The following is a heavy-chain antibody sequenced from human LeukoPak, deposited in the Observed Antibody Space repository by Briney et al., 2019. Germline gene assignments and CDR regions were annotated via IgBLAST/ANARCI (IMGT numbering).Heavy chain of an antibody. CDR1: GFTFSSYA. Sequence: GGSLRLSCAASGFTFSSYAMSWVRQAPGKGLEWVSAISGSGGSTYYADSVKGRFTISRDNSYNTVSLQMNSLRDEDTGVYFCAKGLRTGVGPYMGYHYYMDVWGKGATVTVSS. D-gene: IGHD3-16*01. J-gene: IGHJ6*03. CDR2: ISGSGGST. CDR3: AKGLRTGVGPYMGYHYYMDV. V-gene: IGHV3-23*01.